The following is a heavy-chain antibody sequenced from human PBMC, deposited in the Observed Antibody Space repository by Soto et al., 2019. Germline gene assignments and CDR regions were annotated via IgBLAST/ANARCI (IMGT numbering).Heavy chain of an antibody. Sequence: EVQLVESGGGLVQPGGSLRLSCAASGFTFSTYSMSWVRQAPGKGLEWVSSISSDGRTVNYADSVEGRFTISRDDAKNSLYLQMNNLRAEDTAVYYCARDWREMTTDYWGQGTWVTVSS. CDR1: GFTFSTYS. CDR3: ARDWREMTTDY. CDR2: ISSDGRTV. J-gene: IGHJ4*02. D-gene: IGHD4-17*01. V-gene: IGHV3-48*01.